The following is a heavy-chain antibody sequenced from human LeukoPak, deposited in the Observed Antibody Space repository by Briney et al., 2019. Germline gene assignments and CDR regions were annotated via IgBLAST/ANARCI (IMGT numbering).Heavy chain of an antibody. Sequence: GASVKVSCKASGYTFTGYYMHWVRQAPGQGLEWMGWINPNSGGINYAQKFQGRVTMTRDTSISTAYMELSRLRSDDTAVYYCARGMGIAARSRWFDPWGQGTLVTVSS. CDR3: ARGMGIAARSRWFDP. CDR2: INPNSGGI. CDR1: GYTFTGYY. D-gene: IGHD6-6*01. V-gene: IGHV1-2*02. J-gene: IGHJ5*02.